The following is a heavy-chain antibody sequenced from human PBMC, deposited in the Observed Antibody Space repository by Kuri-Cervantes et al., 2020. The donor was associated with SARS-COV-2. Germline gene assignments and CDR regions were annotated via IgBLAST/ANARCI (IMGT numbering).Heavy chain of an antibody. V-gene: IGHV4-34*01. CDR2: INHSGSA. CDR3: ATPARPGAFDAFDI. D-gene: IGHD6-6*01. Sequence: SETLSLTCAVYGGSFSNFYWSWIRQPPGKGLEWIGEINHSGSANYNPSLKSRVTISVDKSKNQLSLKLSSVTAADTAVYYCATPARPGAFDAFDIWGQGTMVTVSS. J-gene: IGHJ3*02. CDR1: GGSFSNFY.